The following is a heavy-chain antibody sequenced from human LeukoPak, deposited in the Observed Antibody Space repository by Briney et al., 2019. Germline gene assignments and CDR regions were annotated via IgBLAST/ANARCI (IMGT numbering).Heavy chain of an antibody. CDR3: AGHRYCNSPTCLPGV. CDR2: IKPSGGST. Sequence: ASVKVSCKVSGYTLTELSMHWVRQAPGQGLEWMGIIKPSGGSTSYAQKFQGRVTMTRDMSTSTVYMELSSLRSEDTAVYYCAGHRYCNSPTCLPGVWGKGTTVTVSS. J-gene: IGHJ6*03. CDR1: GYTLTELS. D-gene: IGHD2/OR15-2a*01. V-gene: IGHV1-46*01.